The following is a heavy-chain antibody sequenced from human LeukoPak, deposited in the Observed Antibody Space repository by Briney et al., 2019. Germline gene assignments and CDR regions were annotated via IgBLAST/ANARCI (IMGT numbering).Heavy chain of an antibody. CDR2: FDPEDGET. CDR1: GYTLTELS. V-gene: IGHV1-24*01. D-gene: IGHD6-13*01. J-gene: IGHJ4*02. Sequence: GASVKVSCKVSGYTLTELSMHWVRQAPGKGLEWMGGFDPEDGETIYAQKFQGRVTMTEDTSTDTAYMELSSLRSEDTAVYYCATNDPFPYSSSWYVNYWGQGTLVTVSS. CDR3: ATNDPFPYSSSWYVNY.